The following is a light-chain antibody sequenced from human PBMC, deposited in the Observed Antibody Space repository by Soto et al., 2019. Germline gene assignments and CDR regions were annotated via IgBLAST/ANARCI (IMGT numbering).Light chain of an antibody. Sequence: EIVLAQSPGTLSLSPGERATLSCRASQSVRSTHLAWYQLKPGQAPRLLIYGTSNRATGVPDRFSGSGSGPDFSLIISRLEPEDFAVYYCQYYGSSPRTFGQGTKVDIK. CDR3: QYYGSSPRT. CDR2: GTS. J-gene: IGKJ1*01. CDR1: QSVRSTH. V-gene: IGKV3-20*01.